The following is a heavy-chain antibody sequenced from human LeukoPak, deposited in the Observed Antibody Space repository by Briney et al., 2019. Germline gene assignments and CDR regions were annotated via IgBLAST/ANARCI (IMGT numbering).Heavy chain of an antibody. CDR3: ARDLDYYGSGSYPD. V-gene: IGHV3-30*02. D-gene: IGHD3-10*01. J-gene: IGHJ4*02. CDR2: IRYDGSNK. CDR1: GFTFSSYG. Sequence: QPGGSLRLSCAASGFTFSSYGMHWARQAPGKGLEWVAFIRYDGSNKYYADSVKGRFTISRDNSKNTLYLQMNSLRSDDTAVYYCARDLDYYGSGSYPDWGQGTLVTVSS.